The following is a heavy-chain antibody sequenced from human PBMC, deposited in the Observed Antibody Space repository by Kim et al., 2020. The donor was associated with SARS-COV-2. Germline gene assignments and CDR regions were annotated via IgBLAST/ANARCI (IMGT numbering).Heavy chain of an antibody. CDR3: ARDPGRDGYNFAPYYYYYGMDV. V-gene: IGHV3-33*01. Sequence: GGSLRLSCAASGFTFSSYGMHWVRQAPGKGLEWVAVIWYDGSNKYYADSVKGRFTISRDNSKNTLYLQMNSLRAEDTAVYYCARDPGRDGYNFAPYYYYYGMDVWGQGTTVTVSS. D-gene: IGHD5-12*01. CDR1: GFTFSSYG. J-gene: IGHJ6*02. CDR2: IWYDGSNK.